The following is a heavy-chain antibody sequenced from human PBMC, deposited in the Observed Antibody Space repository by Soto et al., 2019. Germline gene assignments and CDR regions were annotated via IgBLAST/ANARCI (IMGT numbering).Heavy chain of an antibody. D-gene: IGHD2-15*01. CDR3: TRVGYCSGGSCPDYYYYYYMDV. CDR2: IRSKAYGGTT. J-gene: IGHJ6*03. CDR1: GFTFGDYA. V-gene: IGHV3-49*03. Sequence: GGSLRLSCTASGFTFGDYAMSWFRQAPGKGLEWVGFIRSKAYGGTTEYAASVKGRFTISRDDSKSIAYLQMNSLKTEDTAVYYCTRVGYCSGGSCPDYYYYYYMDVWGKGTTVTVSS.